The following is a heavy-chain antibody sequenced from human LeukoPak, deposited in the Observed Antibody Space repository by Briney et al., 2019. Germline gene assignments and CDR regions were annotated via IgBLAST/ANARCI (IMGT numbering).Heavy chain of an antibody. J-gene: IGHJ5*01. V-gene: IGHV3-74*03. CDR3: ARSDWLDS. CDR1: GFTFSGKW. CDR2: IKGDGSST. Sequence: GGSLRLSSAASGFTFSGKWMHWVGPAPGKGLVWVSRIKGDGSSTTYADSVKGRFTISRDNAKNTLHLQMDSLRAEDTAVYYCARSDWLDSWGQGTLVIVSS.